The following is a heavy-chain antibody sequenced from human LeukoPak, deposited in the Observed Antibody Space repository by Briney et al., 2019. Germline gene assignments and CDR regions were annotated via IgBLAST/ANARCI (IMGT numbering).Heavy chain of an antibody. D-gene: IGHD4-23*01. CDR3: ARDRSGDYGGNSFDY. V-gene: IGHV1-69*06. J-gene: IGHJ4*02. CDR2: IIPIFGTA. Sequence: ASVKVSCKASGYTFTSYAMNWVRQAPGQGLEWMGGIIPIFGTANYAQKFQGRVTITADKSTSTAYMELSSLRSEDTAVYYCARDRSGDYGGNSFDYWGQGTLVTVSS. CDR1: GYTFTSYA.